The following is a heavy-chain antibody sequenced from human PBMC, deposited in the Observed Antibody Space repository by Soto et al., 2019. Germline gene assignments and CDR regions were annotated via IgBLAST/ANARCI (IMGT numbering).Heavy chain of an antibody. J-gene: IGHJ6*02. D-gene: IGHD2-2*01. CDR1: GGTFSSYA. CDR3: ARGRPASIAVVPAAIHYYGMDV. Sequence: ASVKVSCKASGGTFSSYAISWVRQAPGQGLEWMGGIIPIFGTANYAQKFQGRVTITADESTSTAYMELSSLRSEDTAVYYCARGRPASIAVVPAAIHYYGMDVWGQGTTVTVSS. V-gene: IGHV1-69*13. CDR2: IIPIFGTA.